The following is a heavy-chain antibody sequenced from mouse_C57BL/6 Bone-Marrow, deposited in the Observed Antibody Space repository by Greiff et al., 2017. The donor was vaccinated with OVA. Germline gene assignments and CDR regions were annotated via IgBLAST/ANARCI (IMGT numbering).Heavy chain of an antibody. Sequence: QVQLQQSGPGLVAPSQSLSITCTVSGFSLTSYAISWVRQPPGKGLEWLGVIWTGGGTNYNSALKSRLSISKDNSKSQVFLKMNSLQTDDTARYYCARNYAVEWYYFDYWGQGTTLTVSS. J-gene: IGHJ2*01. CDR2: IWTGGGT. CDR1: GFSLTSYA. CDR3: ARNYAVEWYYFDY. D-gene: IGHD1-3*01. V-gene: IGHV2-9-1*01.